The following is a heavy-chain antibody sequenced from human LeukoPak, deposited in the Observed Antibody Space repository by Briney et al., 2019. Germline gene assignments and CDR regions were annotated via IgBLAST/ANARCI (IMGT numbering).Heavy chain of an antibody. CDR1: GVSFSGYY. V-gene: IGHV4-34*01. CDR2: INHSGST. D-gene: IGHD5-18*01. J-gene: IGHJ5*02. CDR3: ASLDVDTAMVRHGNWFDP. Sequence: PSETLSLTCAVYGVSFSGYYWSWIRQPPGKGLEWIGEINHSGSTNYNPSLKSRVTISVYTSKNQFSLKLSSVTAADTAVYYCASLDVDTAMVRHGNWFDPWGQGTLVTVSS.